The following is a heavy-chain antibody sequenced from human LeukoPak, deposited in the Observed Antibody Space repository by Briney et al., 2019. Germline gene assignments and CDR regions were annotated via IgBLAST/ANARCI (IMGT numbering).Heavy chain of an antibody. CDR2: INPNSGGT. CDR3: ARDGVGYYDSSGYYYFQH. CDR1: GYIFTGYY. Sequence: VASVKVSCKTSGYIFTGYYMHWVRQAPGQGLEWMGWINPNSGGTNYAQKFQGRVTMTRDTSISTAYMELSRLRSDDTAVYYCARDGVGYYDSSGYYYFQHWGQGTLVTVSS. J-gene: IGHJ1*01. D-gene: IGHD3-22*01. V-gene: IGHV1-2*02.